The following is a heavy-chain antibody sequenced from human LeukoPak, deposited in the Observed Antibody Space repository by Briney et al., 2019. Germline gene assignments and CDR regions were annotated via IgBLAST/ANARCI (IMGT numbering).Heavy chain of an antibody. Sequence: ASVTVSCKASGYNFTNYAMHWVRQAPGQRLEWMGWINAGNGNTKYSQEFQGRVTITRDTSASTAYMELSSLRSEDMAVYYCARWVVRGAGGFDYWGQGTLVTVSS. CDR2: INAGNGNT. J-gene: IGHJ4*02. CDR1: GYNFTNYA. CDR3: ARWVVRGAGGFDY. V-gene: IGHV1-3*03. D-gene: IGHD3-10*01.